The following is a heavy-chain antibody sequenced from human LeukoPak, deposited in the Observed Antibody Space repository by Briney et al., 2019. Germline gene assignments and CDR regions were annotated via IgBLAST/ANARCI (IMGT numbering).Heavy chain of an antibody. J-gene: IGHJ3*02. V-gene: IGHV4-39*01. CDR3: ARHEVSVGAFDI. D-gene: IGHD1-26*01. CDR1: GGSISSSSYY. Sequence: SETLSLTCTVSGGSISSSSYYWGWIRQPPGKGLEWIGSIYYSGSTYYNPSLKSRVTISVDTSKNQFSLKLSSVTAADTAVYYCARHEVSVGAFDIWGQGTMVTVPS. CDR2: IYYSGST.